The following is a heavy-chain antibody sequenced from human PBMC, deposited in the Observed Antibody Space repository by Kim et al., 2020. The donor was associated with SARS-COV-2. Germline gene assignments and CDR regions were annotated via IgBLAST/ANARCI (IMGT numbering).Heavy chain of an antibody. Sequence: GGSLRLSCAASGFTFSSYSMNWVRQAPGKGLEWVSSISSSSSYIYYADSVKGRFTISRDNAKNSLYLQMNSLRAEDTAVYYCARDESPGYSYGSGLYYYYYGMDVWGQGTTVTVSS. CDR3: ARDESPGYSYGSGLYYYYYGMDV. J-gene: IGHJ6*02. CDR1: GFTFSSYS. CDR2: ISSSSSYI. D-gene: IGHD5-18*01. V-gene: IGHV3-21*01.